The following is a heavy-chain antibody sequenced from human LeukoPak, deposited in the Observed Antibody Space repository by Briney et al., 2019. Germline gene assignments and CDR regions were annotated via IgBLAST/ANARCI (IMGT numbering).Heavy chain of an antibody. CDR2: IDYDGNIT. V-gene: IGHV3-74*01. D-gene: IGHD3-9*01. CDR3: ARDRELRYFDWLPPLDY. J-gene: IGHJ4*02. Sequence: GGSLRLSRAVSGFTFSSHWMHWVRQAPGKGLVWVSRIDYDGNITSYADSVKGRFTISRDNSKNTLYLQMNSLRAEDTAVYYCARDRELRYFDWLPPLDYWGQGTLVTVSS. CDR1: GFTFSSHW.